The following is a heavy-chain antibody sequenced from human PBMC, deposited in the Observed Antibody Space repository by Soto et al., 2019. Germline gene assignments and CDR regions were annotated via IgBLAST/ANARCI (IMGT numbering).Heavy chain of an antibody. J-gene: IGHJ4*02. CDR3: ASGGSSIDY. Sequence: EVQLLESGGGLAQPGGSMRLSCAASGFTFSSYGLSWVRQAPGKGLEWVSTISGSGGRTYYADSVKGRFTISRDNSKNRLYLQMNSLRAEDTAGYYCASGGSSIDYWGQGTLPTVST. D-gene: IGHD2-15*01. CDR1: GFTFSSYG. CDR2: ISGSGGRT. V-gene: IGHV3-23*01.